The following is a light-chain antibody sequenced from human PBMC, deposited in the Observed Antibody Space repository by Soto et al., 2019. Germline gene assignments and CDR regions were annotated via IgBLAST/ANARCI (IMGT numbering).Light chain of an antibody. CDR1: QSISSY. CDR2: AAS. J-gene: IGKJ2*01. Sequence: DIRMTQSPSSLSASVGDRVTITCRASQSISSYLNWYQQKPGKAPKLLIYAASSLQSGVPSRFSGSGSGTDFTLTISSLQPEDFATYYCQQSYSTPNTFGQGTKLEIK. V-gene: IGKV1-39*01. CDR3: QQSYSTPNT.